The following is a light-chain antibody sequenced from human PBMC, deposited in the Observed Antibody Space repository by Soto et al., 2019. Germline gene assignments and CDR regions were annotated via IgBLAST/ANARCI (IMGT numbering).Light chain of an antibody. CDR2: GAS. CDR1: QSVNSRY. Sequence: EIVLTQSPGTLSLSPGESATLSCRASQSVNSRYLAWYQQRPGQAPRLLIYGASSGATGIPDRFSGSGSGTDFTVTISRLEPEDFAVYYCQQYGSSPWTFGQGTKVEIK. J-gene: IGKJ1*01. V-gene: IGKV3-20*01. CDR3: QQYGSSPWT.